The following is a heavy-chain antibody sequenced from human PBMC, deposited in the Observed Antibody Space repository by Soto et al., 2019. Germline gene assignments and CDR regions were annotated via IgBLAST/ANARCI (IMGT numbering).Heavy chain of an antibody. Sequence: SETLSLTCTVSGGSISIGGYYWSCIRQHPGKGLEWIGYTYYSGSTYYNPSLKSRVTISVDTSKNQFSLKLSSVTTADTAVYYCARVVYYYYGMDVWGQGTTVTVSS. V-gene: IGHV4-31*03. CDR2: TYYSGST. J-gene: IGHJ6*02. CDR1: GGSISIGGYY. CDR3: ARVVYYYYGMDV.